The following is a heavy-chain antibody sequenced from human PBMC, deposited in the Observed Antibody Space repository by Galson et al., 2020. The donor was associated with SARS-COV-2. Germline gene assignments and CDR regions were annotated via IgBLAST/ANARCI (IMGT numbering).Heavy chain of an antibody. CDR1: GFTFSSYS. J-gene: IGHJ4*02. V-gene: IGHV3-21*01. D-gene: IGHD2-15*01. Sequence: ESLKISCAASGFTFSSYSMNWVRQAPGKGLEWVSSISSSSSYIYYADSVKGRFTISRDNAKNSLYLQMNSLRAEDTAVYYCARSYCSGGSCYIYLDYWGQGTLVTVSS. CDR3: ARSYCSGGSCYIYLDY. CDR2: ISSSSSYI.